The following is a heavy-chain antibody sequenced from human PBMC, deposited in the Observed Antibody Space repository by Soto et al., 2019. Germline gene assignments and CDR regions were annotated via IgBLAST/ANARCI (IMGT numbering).Heavy chain of an antibody. CDR3: AITSRDYYDSSGYP. J-gene: IGHJ5*02. CDR2: ISGSGGST. Sequence: GGSLRLSCAASGFIFSNYAMSWVRQAPGKGLEWVSAISGSGGSTYSADSVKGRFTISRDNSKNTLFLQMNSLRAEDTAVYYCAITSRDYYDSSGYPWGQGTQVTVSS. CDR1: GFIFSNYA. D-gene: IGHD3-22*01. V-gene: IGHV3-23*01.